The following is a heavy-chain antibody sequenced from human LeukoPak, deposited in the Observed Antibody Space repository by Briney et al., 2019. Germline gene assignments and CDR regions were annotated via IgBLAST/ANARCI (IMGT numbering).Heavy chain of an antibody. CDR2: INPRGGIT. CDR3: AREGYYDRSGSNREGFDY. D-gene: IGHD3-22*01. V-gene: IGHV1-46*01. J-gene: IGHJ4*02. CDR1: GYTFTSYY. Sequence: ASVKVSCKASGYTFTSYYIHWVRQAPGQGLEWMGLINPRGGITSYAKKFQGSVTMTRDTSTSTVYMDLSSLRSEDTAVYYCAREGYYDRSGSNREGFDYWGQGTLVTVSS.